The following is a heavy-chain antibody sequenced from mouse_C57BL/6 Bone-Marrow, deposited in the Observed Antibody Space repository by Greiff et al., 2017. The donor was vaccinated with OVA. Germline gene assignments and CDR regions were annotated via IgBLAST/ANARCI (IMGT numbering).Heavy chain of an antibody. CDR2: IDPSDSYT. CDR3: ARGETGTFAY. CDR1: GYTFTSYW. Sequence: VQLQQPGAELVMPGASVKLSCKASGYTFTSYWMHWVKQRPGQGLEWIGEIDPSDSYTNYNQKFKGKSTLTVDKSSSTAYMQLSSLTSEDSAVYYCARGETGTFAYWGQGTLVTVSA. D-gene: IGHD4-1*01. J-gene: IGHJ3*01. V-gene: IGHV1-69*01.